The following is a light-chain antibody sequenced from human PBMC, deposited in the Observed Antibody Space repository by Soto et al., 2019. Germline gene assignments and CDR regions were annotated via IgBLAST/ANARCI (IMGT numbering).Light chain of an antibody. CDR3: QTWGTDIPV. CDR1: SGHSSYA. Sequence: QPVLTQSPSVSASLGASVKLTCTLSSGHSSYAIAWHQQQPERGPRFLLKLNSDGSHNKGDGIPDRFSGSSSGAERFLPISSLQSEDEAEYYCQTWGTDIPVFGTGTKVTV. J-gene: IGLJ1*01. CDR2: LNSDGSH. V-gene: IGLV4-69*01.